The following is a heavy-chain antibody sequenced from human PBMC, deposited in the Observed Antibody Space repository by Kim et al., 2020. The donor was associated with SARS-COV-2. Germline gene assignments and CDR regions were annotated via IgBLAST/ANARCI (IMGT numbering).Heavy chain of an antibody. CDR1: GYTFTSYY. Sequence: ASVKVSCKASGYTFTSYYMHWVRQAPGQGLEWMGIINPSGGSTSYAQKFQGRVTMTRDTSTSTVYMELSSLRSEDTAVYYCARDPPRDGIVVVGDAFDIWGQGTMVTVSS. CDR3: ARDPPRDGIVVVGDAFDI. D-gene: IGHD3-22*01. J-gene: IGHJ3*02. V-gene: IGHV1-46*01. CDR2: INPSGGST.